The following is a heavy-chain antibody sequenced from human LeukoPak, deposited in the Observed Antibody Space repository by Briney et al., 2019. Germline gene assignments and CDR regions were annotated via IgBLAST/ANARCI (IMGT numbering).Heavy chain of an antibody. CDR3: ASSSIAARIFDY. CDR1: GGSISSYY. CDR2: IYTSGST. Sequence: SETLSPTCTVSGGSISSYYWSWIRQPPGKGLEWIGYIYTSGSTNYNPSLKSRVTISVDTSKNQFSLKLSSVTAADTAVYYCASSSIAARIFDYWGQGTLVTVSS. J-gene: IGHJ4*02. V-gene: IGHV4-4*09. D-gene: IGHD6-6*01.